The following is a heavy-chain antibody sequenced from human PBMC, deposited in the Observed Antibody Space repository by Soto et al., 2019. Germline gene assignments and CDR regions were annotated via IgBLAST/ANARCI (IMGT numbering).Heavy chain of an antibody. J-gene: IGHJ6*02. CDR3: ARTAAAGKYYYGMDV. CDR1: GYSFTSYW. CDR2: IYPGDSDT. V-gene: IGHV5-51*01. Sequence: PGESLKISCKGSGYSFTSYWIGWVRQMPGKGLEWMGIIYPGDSDTRYSPSFQGQVTISADKSITTAYLQWSSLKASDTAMYYCARTAAAGKYYYGMDVWGQGTTVTVSS. D-gene: IGHD6-13*01.